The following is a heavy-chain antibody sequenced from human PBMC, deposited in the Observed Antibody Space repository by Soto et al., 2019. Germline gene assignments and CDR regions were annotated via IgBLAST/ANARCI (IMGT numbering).Heavy chain of an antibody. CDR1: GFSFSDYG. CDR2: IWYDGSEK. CDR3: ARQSLGNIRLRGFDY. D-gene: IGHD1-1*01. J-gene: IGHJ4*02. V-gene: IGHV3-33*01. Sequence: QVQLMESGGGVVQPGRSLRLSCAASGFSFSDYGMHWVRQAPGKGLEWVAVIWYDGSEKYYADSVKGRFTISRDNSKNTLYLQMNSLRVEDTALYNCARQSLGNIRLRGFDYWGQGALVTVSS.